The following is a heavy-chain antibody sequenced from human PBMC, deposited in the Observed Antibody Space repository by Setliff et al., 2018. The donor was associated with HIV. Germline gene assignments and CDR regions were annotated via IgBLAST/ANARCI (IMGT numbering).Heavy chain of an antibody. V-gene: IGHV4-59*08. J-gene: IGHJ3*02. D-gene: IGHD1-26*01. CDR2: GHYSGNT. Sequence: SETLSLTCTVSGVSITSYYWNWIRQPPGKGLEWIGYGHYSGNTKQNPSLGSRVTISVDTSKNQLSLTLYSVSAADTAVYYCARWEAAQKAFDIWGHGTMVTVSS. CDR1: GVSITSYY. CDR3: ARWEAAQKAFDI.